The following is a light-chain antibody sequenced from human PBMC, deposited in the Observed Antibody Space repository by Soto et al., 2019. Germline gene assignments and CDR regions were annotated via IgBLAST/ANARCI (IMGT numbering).Light chain of an antibody. V-gene: IGKV1-27*01. Sequence: DIQMTQSPSSLFASVGDRVTITCRASQGLSNYLAWYQQKPGKVPKLLIYAASTLQSGVPSRFSGSGSGTDFTLTISSLQPEDVATYYCQKYNSAPLTFGGGTKVEIK. CDR3: QKYNSAPLT. CDR2: AAS. CDR1: QGLSNY. J-gene: IGKJ4*01.